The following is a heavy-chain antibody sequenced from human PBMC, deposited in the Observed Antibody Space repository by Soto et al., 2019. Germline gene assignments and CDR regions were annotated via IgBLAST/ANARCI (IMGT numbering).Heavy chain of an antibody. CDR1: GFTFSSYA. CDR3: AKNKIVVVVAAPYYFDY. V-gene: IGHV3-23*01. J-gene: IGHJ4*02. CDR2: ISGSGGST. D-gene: IGHD2-15*01. Sequence: EVQLLESGGGLVQPGGSLRLSCAASGFTFSSYAMSWVRQAPGKGLEWVSAISGSGGSTYYADSVKGRFTISRDNSKNTLYLQMNSLRAEDTAVYYCAKNKIVVVVAAPYYFDYWGQGTLVTVSS.